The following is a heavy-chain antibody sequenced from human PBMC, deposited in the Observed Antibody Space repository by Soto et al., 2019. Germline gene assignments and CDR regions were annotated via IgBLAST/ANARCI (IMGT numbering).Heavy chain of an antibody. CDR2: FSAYNGNT. CDR1: GYTFTSYG. CDR3: ARDNSGSGYSPSSEFDY. V-gene: IGHV1-18*01. Sequence: QVQLVQSGAEVKKPGASVKVSCKASGYTFTSYGISWVRQAPGQGLEWMGWFSAYNGNTNYAQKLQGRVTMTTDTSTSTAYMELRSLRSDDTAVYYCARDNSGSGYSPSSEFDYWGQGTLVTVSS. D-gene: IGHD3-3*01. J-gene: IGHJ4*02.